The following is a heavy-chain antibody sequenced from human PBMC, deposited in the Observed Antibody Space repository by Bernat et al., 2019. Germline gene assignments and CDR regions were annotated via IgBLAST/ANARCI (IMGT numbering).Heavy chain of an antibody. D-gene: IGHD3-9*01. CDR3: ARTYYDILTGYTPYYFDY. CDR1: GYTFTSYG. CDR2: ISAYNGNT. V-gene: IGHV1-18*01. Sequence: QVQLVQSGAEVKKPGASVKVSCKASGYTFTSYGISWVRQAPGQGLEWMGWISAYNGNTNYAQKLQGRVTMTTDTSTSTAYMELRSLRSDDTAVYYCARTYYDILTGYTPYYFDYWGQGTLVTVSS. J-gene: IGHJ4*02.